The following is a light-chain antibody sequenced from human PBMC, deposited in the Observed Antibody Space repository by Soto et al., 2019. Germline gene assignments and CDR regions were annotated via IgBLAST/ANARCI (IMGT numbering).Light chain of an antibody. J-gene: IGKJ5*01. CDR1: QSVTSY. CDR2: AAS. CDR3: QQRSSWPIT. V-gene: IGKV3-11*01. Sequence: EIVLAQSPATLSLSTGERATLSCRASQSVTSYLACYQQRPGQAPRLLIYAASRRATGIPARFSGSGSGADFTLTISSLEPEDFAVYYCQQRSSWPITFGQGTRLEIK.